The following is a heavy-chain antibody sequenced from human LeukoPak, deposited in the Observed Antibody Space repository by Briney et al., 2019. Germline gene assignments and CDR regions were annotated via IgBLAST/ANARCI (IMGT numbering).Heavy chain of an antibody. CDR2: INPNSGGT. Sequence: GASVTVSCKASGYTFTGYYMHWVRQAPGQGLEWMGWINPNSGGTNYAQKFQGRVTMTRDTSISTAYMELSRLRSDDTAVYYCARLPYCSSTSCYLAPDDYYYYGMDVWGQGTTVTVSS. CDR1: GYTFTGYY. D-gene: IGHD2-2*01. CDR3: ARLPYCSSTSCYLAPDDYYYYGMDV. J-gene: IGHJ6*02. V-gene: IGHV1-2*02.